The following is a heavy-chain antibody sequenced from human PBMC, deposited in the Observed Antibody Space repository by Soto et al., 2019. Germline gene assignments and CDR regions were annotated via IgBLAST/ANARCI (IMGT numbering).Heavy chain of an antibody. J-gene: IGHJ3*02. D-gene: IGHD5-12*01. CDR3: ARSRRGWADDAFDI. CDR1: GGSISSSSYY. Sequence: QLQLQESGPGLVKPSETLSLTCTVSGGSISSSSYYWGWIRQPPGKGLEWIGSIYYSGSTYYNPSLKSRVTISVATSKNQFSLKLSSVTAADTAVYYCARSRRGWADDAFDIWGQGTMVTVSS. V-gene: IGHV4-39*01. CDR2: IYYSGST.